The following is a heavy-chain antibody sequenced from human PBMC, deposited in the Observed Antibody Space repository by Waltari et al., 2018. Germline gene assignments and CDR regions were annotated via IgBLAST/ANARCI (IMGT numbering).Heavy chain of an antibody. CDR1: GYTFTTYG. Sequence: QLVQSGAEVKKPGASVKVSCKASGYTFTTYGISWGQQAPGQGLEWMGWIYPDNGNTIYAEKFQGRVTMTTDTSTSTAFMELGSLRSGDTAVYYCTRGIDYGGFDWGQGTLVTVSS. D-gene: IGHD4-17*01. J-gene: IGHJ4*02. CDR2: IYPDNGNT. CDR3: TRGIDYGGFD. V-gene: IGHV1-18*01.